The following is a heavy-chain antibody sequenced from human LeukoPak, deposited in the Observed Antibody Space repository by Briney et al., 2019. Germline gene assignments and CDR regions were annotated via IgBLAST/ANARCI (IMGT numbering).Heavy chain of an antibody. CDR2: IRYDGSNK. CDR1: GFIFSHHG. D-gene: IGHD3-10*01. CDR3: AKDRTMVRGTLDY. V-gene: IGHV3-30*02. J-gene: IGHJ4*02. Sequence: PGGTLRLSCATSGFIFSHHGMNWVRQAPGKGLEWVAFIRYDGSNKYYADSVKGRFTISRDNSKNTLYLQMNSLRAEDTAVYYCAKDRTMVRGTLDYWGQGTLVTVSS.